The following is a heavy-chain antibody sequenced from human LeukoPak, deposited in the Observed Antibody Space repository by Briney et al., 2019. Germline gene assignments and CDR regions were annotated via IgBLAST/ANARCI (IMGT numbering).Heavy chain of an antibody. V-gene: IGHV4-59*08. CDR3: ARQGYYYDSSVDF. Sequence: PSETLSLTCSVSGGSISSYYWSWIRQPPGKGLEWIGYIYYSGSTNYNPSLKSRVTISIDTSESQFSLKLSSVTAADTAVYYCARQGYYYDSSVDFWGQGTLVTVSS. CDR2: IYYSGST. J-gene: IGHJ4*02. CDR1: GGSISSYY. D-gene: IGHD3-22*01.